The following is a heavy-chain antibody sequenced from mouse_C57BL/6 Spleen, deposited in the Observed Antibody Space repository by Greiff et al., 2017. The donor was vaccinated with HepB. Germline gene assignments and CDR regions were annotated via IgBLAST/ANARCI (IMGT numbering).Heavy chain of an antibody. Sequence: VQLVESGAELARPGASVKLSCKASGYTFTSYGISWVKQRTGQGLEWIGEIYPRSGNTYYNEKFKGKATLTADKSSSTAYMELRSLTSEDSAVYFCARWGYSNMDYWGQGTSVTVSS. J-gene: IGHJ4*01. CDR3: ARWGYSNMDY. D-gene: IGHD2-5*01. CDR1: GYTFTSYG. CDR2: IYPRSGNT. V-gene: IGHV1-81*01.